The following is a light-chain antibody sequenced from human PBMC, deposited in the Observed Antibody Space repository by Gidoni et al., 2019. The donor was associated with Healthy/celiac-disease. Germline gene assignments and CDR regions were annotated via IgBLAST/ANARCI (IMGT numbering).Light chain of an antibody. CDR1: QSVSSSY. V-gene: IGKV3-20*01. CDR3: QQYGSSPFT. J-gene: IGKJ3*01. Sequence: ELVLTQSPGTLSLSPGDRATLSCRASQSVSSSYLAWYQQKPGQAPRLRIYGASSRATGIPDRFSGSGSGTDFTLTISRLEPEDFAVYYCQQYGSSPFTFGPXTKVDIK. CDR2: GAS.